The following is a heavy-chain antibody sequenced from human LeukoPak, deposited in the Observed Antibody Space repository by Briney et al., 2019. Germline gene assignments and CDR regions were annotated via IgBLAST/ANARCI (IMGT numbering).Heavy chain of an antibody. V-gene: IGHV3-43*01. J-gene: IGHJ3*02. CDR3: AKDIGTGDCSSTSCYRADAFDI. Sequence: GSLRLSCAASGFTFDDYTMHWVRHAPGKRVGWVSHICWEGGSTYYAHSVKGRLTISRANSKTSLYLQMNSLRTEDTALYYCAKDIGTGDCSSTSCYRADAFDIWGQGTMVTVSS. CDR1: GFTFDDYT. CDR2: ICWEGGST. D-gene: IGHD2-2*02.